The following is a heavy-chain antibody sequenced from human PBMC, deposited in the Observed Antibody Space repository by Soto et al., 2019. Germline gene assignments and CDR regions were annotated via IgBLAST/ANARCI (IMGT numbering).Heavy chain of an antibody. Sequence: GASVKVSCKASGGTFSSYAISCVRQAPGQGLEWMGGIIPIFGTANYAQKFQGRVTITADESTSTAYMELSSLRSEDTAVYYCARFHSPDAFDIWGQGTMVTVSS. CDR3: ARFHSPDAFDI. V-gene: IGHV1-69*13. J-gene: IGHJ3*02. CDR1: GGTFSSYA. CDR2: IIPIFGTA. D-gene: IGHD6-13*01.